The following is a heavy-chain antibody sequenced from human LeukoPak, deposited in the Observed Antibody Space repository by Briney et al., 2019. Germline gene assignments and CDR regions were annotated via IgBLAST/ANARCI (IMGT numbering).Heavy chain of an antibody. CDR2: INTDGSST. V-gene: IGHV3-74*01. D-gene: IGHD2-2*01. J-gene: IGHJ4*02. Sequence: PGGSLRLSCAASGFTFSSHWMYWVSQAPGKGLVWVSRINTDGSSTSYADSVKGRFTISRDNAKNTLHLQMNSLRAEDTAVYCCARERIDCSSTSCYGGESDYWGQGTLVTVSS. CDR3: ARERIDCSSTSCYGGESDY. CDR1: GFTFSSHW.